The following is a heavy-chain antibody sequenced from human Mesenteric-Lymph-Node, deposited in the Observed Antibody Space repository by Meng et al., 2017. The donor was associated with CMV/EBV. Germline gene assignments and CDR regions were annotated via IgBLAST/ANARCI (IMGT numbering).Heavy chain of an antibody. CDR2: INHGGST. V-gene: IGHV4-34*01. CDR1: GESFSSYY. J-gene: IGHJ4*02. CDR3: ASLAHLNNSKDKIPSGY. Sequence: QVHLQQWVAGLLKRSETLSRACAVKGESFSSYYWSWIRQPPGKGLAWIGEINHGGSTNYNPSLKSRITISVDTSKTQFSLKLTSVNAAVTAVYFCASLAHLNNSKDKIPSGYWGQGTLVIVSS. D-gene: IGHD2-2*02.